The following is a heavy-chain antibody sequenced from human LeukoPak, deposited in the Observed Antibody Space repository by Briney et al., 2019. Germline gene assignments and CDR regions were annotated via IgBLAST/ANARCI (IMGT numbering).Heavy chain of an antibody. D-gene: IGHD1-26*01. Sequence: SETLSLTCTVSGASITSYTYYWGWIRQPPGKGLEWIGTFYYSGSTYYNPSLKSRVTISLDTSKKQFSLNLSSVTAADTAFYYCATSGSYRICYFDSWGQGTLVTVSS. CDR2: FYYSGST. V-gene: IGHV4-39*07. CDR3: ATSGSYRICYFDS. CDR1: GASITSYTYY. J-gene: IGHJ4*02.